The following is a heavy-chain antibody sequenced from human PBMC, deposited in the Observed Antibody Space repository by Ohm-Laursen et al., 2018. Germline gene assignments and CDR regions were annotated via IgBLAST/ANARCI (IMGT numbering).Heavy chain of an antibody. J-gene: IGHJ6*02. CDR2: INADGSEE. CDR3: VKSGIPYAMDV. CDR1: GFTISSFW. V-gene: IGHV3-7*01. D-gene: IGHD3-10*01. Sequence: SLRLSCSASGFTISSFWMSWVRQAPGKGLERVANINADGSEEQYMDSVKGRFTVSRDNTKNPLYLQMNSLRVEDTAVFYCVKSGIPYAMDVWGQGTTVTVSS.